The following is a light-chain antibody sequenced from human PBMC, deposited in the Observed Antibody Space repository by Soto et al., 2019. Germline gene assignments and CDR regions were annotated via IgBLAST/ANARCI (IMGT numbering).Light chain of an antibody. CDR2: GAS. CDR1: QSVSSSY. J-gene: IGKJ1*01. CDR3: QQYGSSPWT. Sequence: EIVLTQSPGTLSLSPGGRATLSCRASQSVSSSYLAWYQQKPGQAPRPLIYGASSRAIGIPDRFSGSGSGTDFTLTISRLEPEDFAVYYCQQYGSSPWTFGQGTKVDIK. V-gene: IGKV3-20*01.